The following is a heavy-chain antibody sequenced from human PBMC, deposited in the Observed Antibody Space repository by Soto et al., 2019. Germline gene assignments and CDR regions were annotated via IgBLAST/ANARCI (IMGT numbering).Heavy chain of an antibody. CDR1: GGSISSYY. CDR2: IYYSGST. CDR3: ARTAYSGSSYYFGY. J-gene: IGHJ4*02. D-gene: IGHD1-26*01. V-gene: IGHV4-59*08. Sequence: SETLSLTCTVSGGSISSYYWSWIRQPPGKGLEWIGYIYYSGSTNYNPSLKSRVTISVDTSKNQFSLKLSSVTAADTAVYYCARTAYSGSSYYFGYWGQGTLVTVSS.